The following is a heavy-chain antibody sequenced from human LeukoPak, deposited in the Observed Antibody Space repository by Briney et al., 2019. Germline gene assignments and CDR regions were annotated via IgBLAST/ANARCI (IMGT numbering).Heavy chain of an antibody. V-gene: IGHV3-30*02. CDR2: IRYDGNNK. CDR3: ARESGWGLPHAFDF. D-gene: IGHD3-3*01. CDR1: GFSFSSYG. Sequence: GGSLRLSCAASGFSFSSYGMHWVRQAPGKGLEWVAFIRYDGNNKYYADSVKGRFTISRDNSRNTLYLQMNSLRAEDTAVYYCARESGWGLPHAFDFWGQGTMVTVSS. J-gene: IGHJ3*01.